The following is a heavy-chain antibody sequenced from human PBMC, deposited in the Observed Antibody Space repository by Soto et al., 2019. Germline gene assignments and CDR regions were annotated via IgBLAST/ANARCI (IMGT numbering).Heavy chain of an antibody. CDR1: GGTFSNYA. Sequence: QVQLVQSGPEVKKAGSSVRVSCKASGGTFSNYAISWVRQAPGQGLEWMGGIAPIFGTPNYAQNFQGRVTIPADDSTSTAYMELSGLRSEDTALYYCARANGGATFGHYYYARDVWGQGTTVTVSS. CDR2: IAPIFGTP. J-gene: IGHJ6*02. D-gene: IGHD3-10*01. CDR3: ARANGGATFGHYYYARDV. V-gene: IGHV1-69*12.